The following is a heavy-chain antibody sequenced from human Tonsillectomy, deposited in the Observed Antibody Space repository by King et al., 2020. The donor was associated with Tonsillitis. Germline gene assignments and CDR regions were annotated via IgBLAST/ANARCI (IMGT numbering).Heavy chain of an antibody. V-gene: IGHV4-59*01. Sequence: VQLQESGPGLVKPSETLSLTCTVSGDSINSYYWGWIRQPPRKGLEWIGYIYYSGSTNYNPSLKSRVTISVDTSKNQFSLRLSSLTAADTAVYYCARIRGGYLRNYVDYWGQGILVTVSS. D-gene: IGHD3-16*02. CDR1: GDSINSYY. J-gene: IGHJ4*02. CDR2: IYYSGST. CDR3: ARIRGGYLRNYVDY.